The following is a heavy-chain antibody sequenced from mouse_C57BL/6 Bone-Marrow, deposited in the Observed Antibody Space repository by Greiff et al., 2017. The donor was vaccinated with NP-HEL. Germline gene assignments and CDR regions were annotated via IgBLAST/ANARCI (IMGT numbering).Heavy chain of an antibody. CDR3: ARMTTVVADAMDY. J-gene: IGHJ4*01. D-gene: IGHD1-1*01. V-gene: IGHV1-80*01. CDR2: IYPGDGDT. CDR1: GYAFSSYW. Sequence: ELVKPGASVKISCKASGYAFSSYWMNWVKQRPGKGLEWIGQIYPGDGDTNYNGKFKGKATLTADKSSSTAYMQLSSLTSEDSAVYFCARMTTVVADAMDYWGQGTSVTVSS.